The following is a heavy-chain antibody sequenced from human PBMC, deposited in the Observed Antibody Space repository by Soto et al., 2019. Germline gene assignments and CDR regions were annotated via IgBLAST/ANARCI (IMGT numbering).Heavy chain of an antibody. CDR1: GGSINSGDYY. J-gene: IGHJ4*01. Sequence: SETLSLTCTVSGGSINSGDYYWSWIRQPPGKGLEWIGYIYYSGSTYYNPSLRSRVTISVDTSKNQFSLKLSSVTAADTAVYYCTRTAGYVYQLLFNYWGQGTLVTVSS. CDR2: IYYSGST. CDR3: TRTAGYVYQLLFNY. D-gene: IGHD2-2*01. V-gene: IGHV4-30-4*01.